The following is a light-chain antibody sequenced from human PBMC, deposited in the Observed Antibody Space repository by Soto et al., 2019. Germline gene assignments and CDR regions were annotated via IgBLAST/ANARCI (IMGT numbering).Light chain of an antibody. CDR3: LQYNGYYRT. Sequence: VQMTQSPSTLSASVGDACTITCRASQTISGWLAWYQQRPGKAPNLLIFDASTLESGVPSRFSGSGSGTTFTLTISSLQSDDFATYYCLQYNGYYRTFGQGTKVDIK. V-gene: IGKV1-5*01. CDR2: DAS. CDR1: QTISGW. J-gene: IGKJ1*01.